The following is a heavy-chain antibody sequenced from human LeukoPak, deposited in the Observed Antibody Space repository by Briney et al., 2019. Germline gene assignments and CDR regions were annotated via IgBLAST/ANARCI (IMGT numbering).Heavy chain of an antibody. CDR3: ARGARPDSNGYCDF. CDR2: IWYDGSDK. V-gene: IGHV3-33*01. Sequence: GRSLRLSCAASGFTFNTYGMHWVRQAPGKGLEWVSVIWYDGSDKYYADSVKGRFTISRDNSKNTLYLQMNSLGAEDTAVYYCARGARPDSNGYCDFWGQGTLVTVSS. J-gene: IGHJ4*02. CDR1: GFTFNTYG. D-gene: IGHD3-22*01.